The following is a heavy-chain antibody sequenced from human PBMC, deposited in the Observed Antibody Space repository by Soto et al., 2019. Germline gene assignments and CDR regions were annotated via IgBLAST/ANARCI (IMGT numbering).Heavy chain of an antibody. V-gene: IGHV4-34*01. CDR3: ARGDSMVRGVMSYYYYYGMDV. CDR2: INHSGST. J-gene: IGHJ6*02. Sequence: LSLTCAVYGGSFSGYYWSWIRQPPGKGLEWIGEINHSGSTNYNPSLKSRVTISVDTSKNQFSLKLSSVTAADTAVYYCARGDSMVRGVMSYYYYYGMDVWGQGTTVTVSS. CDR1: GGSFSGYY. D-gene: IGHD3-10*01.